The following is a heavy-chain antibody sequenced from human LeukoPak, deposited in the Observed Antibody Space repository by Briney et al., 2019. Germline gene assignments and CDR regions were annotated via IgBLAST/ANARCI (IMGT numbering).Heavy chain of an antibody. CDR3: AKDPKSFYCSGGSCYYWYFDL. V-gene: IGHV3-9*01. J-gene: IGHJ2*01. CDR2: ISWNSGSI. CDR1: GFTFDDYA. Sequence: PGRSLRLSCAASGFTFDDYAMHWVRQAPGKGLEWVSGISWNSGSIGYADSVKGRFTISRDNAKNSLYLQMNSLRAEDTALYYCAKDPKSFYCSGGSCYYWYFDLWGRGTLVTVSS. D-gene: IGHD2-15*01.